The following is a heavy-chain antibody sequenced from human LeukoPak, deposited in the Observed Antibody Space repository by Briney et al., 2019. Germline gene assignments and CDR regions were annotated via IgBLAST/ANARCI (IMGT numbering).Heavy chain of an antibody. CDR3: ARRSGSYYLVWFDP. V-gene: IGHV3-7*01. CDR1: GFTFSNYW. Sequence: GGSLRLSCTASGFTFSNYWMSWVRQAPGKGLEWVANIKQDGSEKYYLDSVKGRFTISRDNAKNSLYLQMNSLRAEDTAVYYCARRSGSYYLVWFDPWGQGTLVTVSS. CDR2: IKQDGSEK. J-gene: IGHJ5*02. D-gene: IGHD1-26*01.